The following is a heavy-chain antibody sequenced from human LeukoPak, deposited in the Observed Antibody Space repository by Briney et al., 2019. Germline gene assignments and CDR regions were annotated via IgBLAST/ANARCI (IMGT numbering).Heavy chain of an antibody. CDR2: IYHSGST. CDR3: ARSFRYSGYDYYFDP. Sequence: SETLSLTCAVSGDSISSSNWWSWVRQPPGKGLEWIGQIYHSGSTNYNPSLKSRVTISLDKSKNQFSLELTSVTAADTAVYYCARSFRYSGYDYYFDPWGQGILVTVSS. D-gene: IGHD5-12*01. J-gene: IGHJ5*02. V-gene: IGHV4-4*02. CDR1: GDSISSSNW.